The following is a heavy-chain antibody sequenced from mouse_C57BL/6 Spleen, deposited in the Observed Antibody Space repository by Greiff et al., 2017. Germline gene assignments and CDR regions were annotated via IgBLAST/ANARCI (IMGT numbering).Heavy chain of an antibody. CDR3: VRDGDGRKGYCDV. Sequence: EVKLMESGAGLVQPKGSLKLSCAASGFTFNTYAMHWVRQAPGQGLEWVARIRSKSSNYATYYADSVKDRFTISRDDSQSMIYLQMNKLKTEDTAMDYGVRDGDGRKGYCDVWGTGTTVTVYS. D-gene: IGHD1-1*01. V-gene: IGHV10-3*01. CDR1: GFTFNTYA. CDR2: IRSKSSNYAT. J-gene: IGHJ1*03.